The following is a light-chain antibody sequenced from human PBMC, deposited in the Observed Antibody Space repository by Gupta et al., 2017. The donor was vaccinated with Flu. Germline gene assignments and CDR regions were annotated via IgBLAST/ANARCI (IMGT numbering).Light chain of an antibody. CDR3: QHYAGPPT. J-gene: IGKJ4*01. CDR2: DGS. Sequence: EIVLTQSPGTLSLSPGERATLSCRASQHITNDNLAWYQQKPGQAPRLLIYDGSTGATDIPHRFRGSGSGTDFTLIINELEPEDFATYYCQHYAGPPTFGGGTKVQI. CDR1: QHITNDN. V-gene: IGKV3-20*01.